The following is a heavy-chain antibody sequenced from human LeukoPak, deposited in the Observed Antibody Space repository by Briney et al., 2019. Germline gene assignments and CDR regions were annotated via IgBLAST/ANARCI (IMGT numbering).Heavy chain of an antibody. Sequence: SQTLSLTCTVSGASVSTSPYYWTWIRQPAGKGLEWIGRIFNIGPANYNPSFKSRVTISRDTSKNDFSLNLNSVTAADPAVYYCAASWNDERCFDPWGQGTLVIVSS. D-gene: IGHD1-1*01. CDR1: GASVSTSPYY. J-gene: IGHJ5*02. CDR2: IFNIGPA. V-gene: IGHV4-61*02. CDR3: AASWNDERCFDP.